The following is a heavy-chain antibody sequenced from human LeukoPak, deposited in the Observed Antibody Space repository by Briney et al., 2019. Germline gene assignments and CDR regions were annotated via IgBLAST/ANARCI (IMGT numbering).Heavy chain of an antibody. V-gene: IGHV1-69*05. CDR3: ARGPDIVVVPAGDFDY. J-gene: IGHJ4*02. CDR1: GGTFSSYA. D-gene: IGHD2-2*01. Sequence: GASVKVSCKASGGTFSSYAISWVRQAPGQGLEWMGGIIPIFGTANYAQKFQGRVTMTRDTSISTAYMELSRLRSDDTAVYYCARGPDIVVVPAGDFDYWGQGTLVTVSS. CDR2: IIPIFGTA.